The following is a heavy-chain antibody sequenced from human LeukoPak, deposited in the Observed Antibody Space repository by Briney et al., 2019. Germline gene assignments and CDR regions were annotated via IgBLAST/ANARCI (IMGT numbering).Heavy chain of an antibody. J-gene: IGHJ4*02. CDR3: AKDGSSSPYYFDY. Sequence: PGGSLRLSCAASGFTFSNYAMSWVCQAPGKGLEWVSAISAGGGATYYADSVKGRFTISRDNSKNTLFLQMNSLTAEDTAVYYCAKDGSSSPYYFDYWGQGTLVTVSS. D-gene: IGHD6-6*01. CDR1: GFTFSNYA. V-gene: IGHV3-23*01. CDR2: ISAGGGAT.